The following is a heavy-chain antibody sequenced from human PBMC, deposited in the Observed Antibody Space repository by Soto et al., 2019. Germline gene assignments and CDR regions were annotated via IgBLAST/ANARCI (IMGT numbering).Heavy chain of an antibody. J-gene: IGHJ5*02. CDR3: ATVFDL. CDR1: GFTLGSHR. CDR2: IDTDGGGT. Sequence: DVQLVESGGGLVQPGGSLRVSCAASGFTLGSHRIHWVRQPPGKGLEWVSRIDTDGGGTSYADSVKGRFTISTDNAKNTVSLQMNGLRADDTAVYYCATVFDLWGQGTLVTVSS. V-gene: IGHV3-74*01.